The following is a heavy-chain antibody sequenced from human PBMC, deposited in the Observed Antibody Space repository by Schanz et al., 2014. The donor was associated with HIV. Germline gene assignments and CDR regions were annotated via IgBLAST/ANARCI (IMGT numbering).Heavy chain of an antibody. CDR3: AKSRGDSWPYGMDV. J-gene: IGHJ6*02. CDR2: IDSSSSYK. V-gene: IGHV3-23*05. Sequence: EVQLLESGGGLVQPGGSLRLSCAASGFTFSSYAMSWVRQAPGKGLEWVSSIDSSSSYKYYADSVKGRLTISRDNSENTLYLQMNSLRAEDTAVYYCAKSRGDSWPYGMDVWGQGTTVTVSS. D-gene: IGHD4-17*01. CDR1: GFTFSSYA.